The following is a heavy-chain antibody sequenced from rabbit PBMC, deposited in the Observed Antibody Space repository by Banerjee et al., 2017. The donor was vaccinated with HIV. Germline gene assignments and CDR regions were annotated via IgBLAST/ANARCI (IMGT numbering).Heavy chain of an antibody. CDR2: IYAGDGST. D-gene: IGHD8-1*01. CDR3: ARDYNAGSSYYRGAFDP. Sequence: QSLEESGGDLVKPGASLTLTCTASGFSFSNNYYIYWVRQAPGKGLEWIACIYAGDGSTYYASWVNGRFTISKTSSTTVTLQMTSLTAADTATYFCARDYNAGSSYYRGAFDPWGPGTLVTVS. J-gene: IGHJ2*01. V-gene: IGHV1S40*01. CDR1: GFSFSNNYY.